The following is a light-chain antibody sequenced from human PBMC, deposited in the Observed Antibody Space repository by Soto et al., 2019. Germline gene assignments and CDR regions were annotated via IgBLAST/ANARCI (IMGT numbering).Light chain of an antibody. V-gene: IGLV2-8*01. CDR2: EVS. J-gene: IGLJ2*01. CDR1: SSDVGGYKY. Sequence: QSVLTQAPSASGSPGQSVTISCTGTSSDVGGYKYVSWYQHHPGKAPKLIIYEVSERPSGVPDRFSGSKSGNTASLTVSGLQAEDEADYYCSSYAGRSVVFGGGTKLTVL. CDR3: SSYAGRSVV.